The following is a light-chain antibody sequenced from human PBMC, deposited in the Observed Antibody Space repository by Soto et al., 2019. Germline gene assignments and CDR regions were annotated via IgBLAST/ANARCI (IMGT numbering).Light chain of an antibody. J-gene: IGKJ2*01. CDR3: QQYGNSPPNT. V-gene: IGKV3-20*01. CDR1: QSVSSSY. Sequence: EIVLTQSPGTLSLSPGERATLSCRASQSVSSSYLAWYQQKPGQAPRVLIYGASSRATGIPDRFSGSGSGTEFTLTISSLEPEDSAVYFCQQYGNSPPNTFGQGTKVEIK. CDR2: GAS.